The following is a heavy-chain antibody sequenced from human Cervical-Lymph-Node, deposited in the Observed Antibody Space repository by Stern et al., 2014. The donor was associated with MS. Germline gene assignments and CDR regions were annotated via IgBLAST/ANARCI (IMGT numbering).Heavy chain of an antibody. CDR1: GGSISSGGYY. CDR3: ARVRASRTTVTLRFDY. D-gene: IGHD4-17*01. V-gene: IGHV4-31*03. CDR2: IYYSGST. Sequence: QVQLQESGPGLVKPSQTLSLTCTVSGGSISSGGYYWSWIRQHPGKGLEXIGYIYYSGSTYYNPSLKSRVTISVDTSKNQFSLKLSSVTAADTAVYYCARVRASRTTVTLRFDYWGQGTLVTVSS. J-gene: IGHJ4*02.